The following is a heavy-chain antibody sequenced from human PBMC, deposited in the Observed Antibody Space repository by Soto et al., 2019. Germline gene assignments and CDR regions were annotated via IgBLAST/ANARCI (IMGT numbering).Heavy chain of an antibody. CDR3: ARSAKRYSSSSPWFAP. CDR2: ISYDGSNK. V-gene: IGHV3-30-3*01. Sequence: GGSLRLSCAASGFTFSSYAMHWVRQAPGKGLEWVAVISYDGSNKYYADSVKGRCTISRDNSKNTLYLQMNSLRAEDTAVYYCARSAKRYSSSSPWFAPWGQGTLVTVSS. CDR1: GFTFSSYA. D-gene: IGHD6-6*01. J-gene: IGHJ5*02.